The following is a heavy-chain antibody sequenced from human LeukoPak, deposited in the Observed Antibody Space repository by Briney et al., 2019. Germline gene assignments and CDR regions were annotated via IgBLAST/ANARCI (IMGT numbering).Heavy chain of an antibody. CDR3: AGRYYVWGSYPPDY. J-gene: IGHJ4*02. V-gene: IGHV4-59*08. CDR2: IYYSGST. D-gene: IGHD3-16*02. CDR1: GGSISSYY. Sequence: KPSETLSLTCTVSGGSISSYYWSWIRQPPGKGLEWIGYIYYSGSTNYNPSLKSRVTISVDTSKNQFSLKLSSVTAADTAVYYCAGRYYVWGSYPPDYWGQGTLVTVSS.